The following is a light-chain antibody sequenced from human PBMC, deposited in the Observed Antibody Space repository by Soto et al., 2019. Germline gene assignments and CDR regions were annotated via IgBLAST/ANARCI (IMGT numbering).Light chain of an antibody. CDR2: TAS. J-gene: IGKJ5*01. Sequence: DIQLTHSHSSLDASLGDRVTITCMASQSISSYLNWYQKKPGKAHKLMLYTASSLQSGAPSMFSGSGCGTDFTLTTSSLQPEDLATYYCQKNYSTLPITVGQGTRLEIK. CDR3: QKNYSTLPIT. V-gene: IGKV1-39*01. CDR1: QSISSY.